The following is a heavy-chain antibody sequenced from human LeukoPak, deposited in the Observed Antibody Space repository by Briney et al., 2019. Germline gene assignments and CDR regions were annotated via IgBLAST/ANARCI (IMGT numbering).Heavy chain of an antibody. J-gene: IGHJ3*01. CDR1: GFTFSSYA. CDR2: ISRAGDRT. V-gene: IGHV3-23*01. Sequence: GGSLRLSCAASGFTFSSYAMSWVRQAPGKGLEWVSAISRAGDRTYYEDSVKGRFTISRDNSRNTMYLQMNSLRAEDTAVYYCARGESFAFDVWGQGTMVTVSS. CDR3: ARGESFAFDV.